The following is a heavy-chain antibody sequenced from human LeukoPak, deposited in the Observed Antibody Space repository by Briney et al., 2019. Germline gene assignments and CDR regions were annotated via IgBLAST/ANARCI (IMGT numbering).Heavy chain of an antibody. V-gene: IGHV4-34*01. CDR1: GGSFSGYY. Sequence: SETLSLTCAVHGGSFSGYYWSWIRQPPGKGLEWIGEINHSGSTNYNPSLKSRVTISLDTSRNQFSLKLNSVTAADTAVYYCARDLYDHDSSGYYEFWGQGTLVTVSS. CDR3: ARDLYDHDSSGYYEF. D-gene: IGHD3-22*01. CDR2: INHSGST. J-gene: IGHJ4*02.